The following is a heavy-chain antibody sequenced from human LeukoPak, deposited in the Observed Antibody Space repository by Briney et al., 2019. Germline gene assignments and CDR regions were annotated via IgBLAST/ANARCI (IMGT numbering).Heavy chain of an antibody. CDR1: GFTFSNYN. Sequence: PGGSLRLSCAASGFTFSNYNMNWVRQAPGKGLEWVSSISSSTSYKNYADSVKGRFTISRDNAKNSLYLQMNSLRAEDTAVYYCARSYWTGYHHLDFWGQGTLVTVSS. J-gene: IGHJ4*02. CDR3: ARSYWTGYHHLDF. D-gene: IGHD3/OR15-3a*01. CDR2: ISSSTSYK. V-gene: IGHV3-21*01.